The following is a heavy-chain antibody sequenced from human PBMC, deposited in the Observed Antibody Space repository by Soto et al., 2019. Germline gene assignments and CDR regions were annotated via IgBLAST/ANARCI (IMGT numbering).Heavy chain of an antibody. V-gene: IGHV1-24*01. D-gene: IGHD6-19*01. Sequence: GASVKVSCKVSGYTLTELSMHWVRQAPGKGLEWMGGFDPEDGETIYAQKFQGRVTMTEDTSTDTAYMELSSLRSEDAAVYYCATRNPRYSSGWYRTPLYMDVWGKGTTVTVSS. CDR1: GYTLTELS. CDR2: FDPEDGET. CDR3: ATRNPRYSSGWYRTPLYMDV. J-gene: IGHJ6*03.